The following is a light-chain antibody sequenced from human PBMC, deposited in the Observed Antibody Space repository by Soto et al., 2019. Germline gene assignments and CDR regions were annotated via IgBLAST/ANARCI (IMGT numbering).Light chain of an antibody. CDR3: QQSYSTPPT. Sequence: DIQMTQSPSSLSASVGDRVTITCRASQSISSYLNWYQQKPGKAPKLLIYAASSLQSGVPSRFFGSGSGTDFSLTISSLQPEDFPTYYCQQSYSTPPTFGQGTRVESK. J-gene: IGKJ1*01. CDR1: QSISSY. CDR2: AAS. V-gene: IGKV1-39*01.